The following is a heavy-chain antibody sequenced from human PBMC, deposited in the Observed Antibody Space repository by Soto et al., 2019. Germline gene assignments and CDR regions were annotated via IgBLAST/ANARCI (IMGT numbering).Heavy chain of an antibody. CDR1: GGSLTNAGYS. J-gene: IGHJ5*02. D-gene: IGHD1-7*01. CDR3: ARNWNYVGMNWFDP. V-gene: IGHV4-30-2*01. CDR2: IYHTGNA. Sequence: LLQESGSGLVRPSQTLSVTCAVSGGSLTNAGYSWTWIRRAPGQVLEWIGHIYHTGNAYYNPSLKSRVTISLDMSKSHCSLNLTSVIAADAAIYYCARNWNYVGMNWFDPWGQGILVTVSS.